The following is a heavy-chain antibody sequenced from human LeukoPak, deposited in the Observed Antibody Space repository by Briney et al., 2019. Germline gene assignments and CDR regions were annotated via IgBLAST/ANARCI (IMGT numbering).Heavy chain of an antibody. V-gene: IGHV4-34*01. CDR1: GGSFSGYY. CDR2: INHSGST. D-gene: IGHD3-3*01. CDR3: ARWHDFWSGYYTGSFDY. Sequence: PSETLSLTRAVYGGSFSGYYWSWIRQPPGKGLEWIGEINHSGSTNYNPSLNSRVTISVDTSKNQFSLKLSSVTAADTAVYYCARWHDFWSGYYTGSFDYWGQGTLVTVSS. J-gene: IGHJ4*02.